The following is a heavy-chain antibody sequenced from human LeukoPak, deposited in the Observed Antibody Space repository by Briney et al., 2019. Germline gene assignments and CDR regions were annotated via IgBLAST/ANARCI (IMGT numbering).Heavy chain of an antibody. CDR1: GFTFSSYA. D-gene: IGHD2-15*01. Sequence: PGGSLRLSCAASGFTFSSYAMSWVRQAPGKGLEWVSAISGSGGSTYYADSVKGRFTISRDNSKNTLYLQMNSLRAEDTAVYYCAKGLVVVAAKGDAFDIWGQGTMVTVSS. V-gene: IGHV3-23*01. CDR2: ISGSGGST. J-gene: IGHJ3*02. CDR3: AKGLVVVAAKGDAFDI.